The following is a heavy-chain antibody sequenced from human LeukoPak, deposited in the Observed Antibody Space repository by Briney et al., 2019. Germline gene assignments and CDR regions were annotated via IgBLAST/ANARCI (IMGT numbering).Heavy chain of an antibody. Sequence: QPGGSLMLSCAASGFIFSSYAMSWARPAPGEGLEWVSSIRGSGGSTYHADPVKDRFTISRDNSKNTLYLQMNSLRAEDTAVYSCAKRYGSGSYCTDWGQGTLVTVSS. CDR1: GFIFSSYA. V-gene: IGHV3-23*01. J-gene: IGHJ4*02. CDR3: AKRYGSGSYCTD. D-gene: IGHD3-10*01. CDR2: IRGSGGST.